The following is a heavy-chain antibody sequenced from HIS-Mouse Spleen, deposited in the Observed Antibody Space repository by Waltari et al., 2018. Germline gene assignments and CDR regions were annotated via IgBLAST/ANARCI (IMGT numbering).Heavy chain of an antibody. CDR2: FDPEDGET. Sequence: QVQLVQSGAEVKKPGASVKVPCKVSGSTLTEFTLHWVRQAPGKGLEGMGGFDPEDGETIDAQKFQGRVTMTEDTSTDTAYMELSSLRSEDTAVYYCATDPPNDYGGTALGYWGQGTLVTVSS. V-gene: IGHV1-24*01. CDR1: GSTLTEFT. J-gene: IGHJ4*02. D-gene: IGHD4-17*01. CDR3: ATDPPNDYGGTALGY.